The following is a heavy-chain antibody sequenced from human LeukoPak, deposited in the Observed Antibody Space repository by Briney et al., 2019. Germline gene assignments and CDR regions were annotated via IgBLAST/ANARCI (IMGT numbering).Heavy chain of an antibody. Sequence: GGSLRLSCAASGFTFSSYSMNWVRQAPGKGLEWVSSISSSSSYIYYADSVKGRFTISRDNAENSLYLQMNSLRAEDTAVYYCARGCGYSGYDCGYWGQGTLVTVSS. CDR2: ISSSSSYI. J-gene: IGHJ4*02. CDR3: ARGCGYSGYDCGY. CDR1: GFTFSSYS. D-gene: IGHD5-12*01. V-gene: IGHV3-21*01.